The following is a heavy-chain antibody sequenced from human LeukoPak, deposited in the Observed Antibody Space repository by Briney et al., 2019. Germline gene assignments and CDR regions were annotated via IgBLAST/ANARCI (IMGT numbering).Heavy chain of an antibody. V-gene: IGHV1-8*02. J-gene: IGHJ4*02. D-gene: IGHD3-10*01. CDR1: GYSFTDYY. CDR3: ARGRIGTMVRGKYPDLGY. CDR2: INPNSGNT. Sequence: ASVKVSCKASGYSFTDYYIHWVRQAPGQGLEWMGWINPNSGNTGYAQKFQGRVTMTRNTSISTAYMELSSLRSEDTAVYYCARGRIGTMVRGKYPDLGYWGQGTLVTVSS.